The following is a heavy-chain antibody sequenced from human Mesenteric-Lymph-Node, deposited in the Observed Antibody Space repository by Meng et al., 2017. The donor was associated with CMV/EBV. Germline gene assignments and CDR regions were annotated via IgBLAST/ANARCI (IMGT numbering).Heavy chain of an antibody. D-gene: IGHD3-10*01. CDR3: ARGRGYGSGQVPDY. Sequence: SETLSLTCAVYGGSFSGYYWSCIRQPPGKGLEWIGEINHSGSTNYNPSLKSRVTISVDTSKNQFSLKLSSVTAADTAVYYCARGRGYGSGQVPDYWGQGTLVTVSS. CDR2: INHSGST. V-gene: IGHV4-34*01. CDR1: GGSFSGYY. J-gene: IGHJ4*02.